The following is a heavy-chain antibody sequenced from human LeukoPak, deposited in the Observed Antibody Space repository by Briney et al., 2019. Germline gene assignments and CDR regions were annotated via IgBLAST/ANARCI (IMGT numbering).Heavy chain of an antibody. J-gene: IGHJ4*02. CDR3: ARFPTTEYYFDY. V-gene: IGHV4-34*01. Sequence: XETLSLTCAVYGGSFSGYYWSWIRQPPGKGLEWIGEINHSGSTNYNPSLKSRVTISVDTSKNQFSLKLSSVTAADTAVYYCARFPTTEYYFDYWGQGTLVTVSS. D-gene: IGHD1-1*01. CDR1: GGSFSGYY. CDR2: INHSGST.